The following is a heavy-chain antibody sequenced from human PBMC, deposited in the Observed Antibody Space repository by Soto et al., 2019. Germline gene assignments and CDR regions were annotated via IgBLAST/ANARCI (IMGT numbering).Heavy chain of an antibody. Sequence: ASVKVSCKASGYTFTDYYMRWVRQAPGQGLEWMGWINPNSGGTNYAQKFQGRVTMTRDTSISTAYMELSRLRSDDTAVYYCARKLELRGSYYYYYDMDVWGQGTTVTVSS. CDR2: INPNSGGT. J-gene: IGHJ6*02. CDR1: GYTFTDYY. D-gene: IGHD1-7*01. V-gene: IGHV1-2*02. CDR3: ARKLELRGSYYYYYDMDV.